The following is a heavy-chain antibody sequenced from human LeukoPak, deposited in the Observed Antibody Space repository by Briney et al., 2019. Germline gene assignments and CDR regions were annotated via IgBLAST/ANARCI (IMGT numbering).Heavy chain of an antibody. J-gene: IGHJ6*04. CDR3: ARDAEYQLLSEYGMDV. CDR1: GYTFTSYG. D-gene: IGHD2-2*01. V-gene: IGHV1-18*04. CDR2: ISAYNGNT. Sequence: GASVTVSCKASGYTFTSYGISWVRQAPGQGLEWMGGISAYNGNTNYAQKLQGRVTMTTDTSTSTAYMELRSLRSDDTAVYYCARDAEYQLLSEYGMDVWGKGTTVTVSS.